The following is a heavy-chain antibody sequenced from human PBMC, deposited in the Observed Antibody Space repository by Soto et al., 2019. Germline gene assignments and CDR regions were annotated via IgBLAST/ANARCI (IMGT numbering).Heavy chain of an antibody. CDR2: IIPIFGTA. Sequence: SVKVSCKASGCTFSSYAISWVRQAPGQGLEWMGGIIPIFGTANYAQKFQGRVTITADESTSTAYMELSSLRSEDTAVYYCASRYSYGYNSLHFRYYYYYGMDVWGQGTTVTVSS. CDR3: ASRYSYGYNSLHFRYYYYYGMDV. J-gene: IGHJ6*02. CDR1: GCTFSSYA. D-gene: IGHD5-18*01. V-gene: IGHV1-69*13.